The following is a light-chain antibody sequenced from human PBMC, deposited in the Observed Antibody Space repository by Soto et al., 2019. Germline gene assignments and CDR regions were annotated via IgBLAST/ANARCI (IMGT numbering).Light chain of an antibody. CDR1: NIGSKR. CDR3: QVWDITTDHYV. V-gene: IGLV3-21*04. CDR2: YDS. Sequence: SYELTQPPSVSVAPEKTARLTCGGDNIGSKRVHWYRQKPGQAPVLVIYYDSDRPSEIPERFSGSNSGNTATLTINRVEAGDEADYYCQVWDITTDHYVFGTGTKLTVL. J-gene: IGLJ1*01.